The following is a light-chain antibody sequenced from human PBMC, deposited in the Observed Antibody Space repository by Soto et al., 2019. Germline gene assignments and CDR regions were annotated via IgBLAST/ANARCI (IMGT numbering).Light chain of an antibody. Sequence: QSALTQPPSVSGSPGQSVTISCTGTSSDVGSYNRVSWYQQPPGKAPKLMIYEVSNRPSGVSNRFSGSKSGNTASLTISGLQAEDEADYYCSSYTSSSTVVFGGGTQLTVL. CDR3: SSYTSSSTVV. CDR2: EVS. V-gene: IGLV2-18*02. J-gene: IGLJ2*01. CDR1: SSDVGSYNR.